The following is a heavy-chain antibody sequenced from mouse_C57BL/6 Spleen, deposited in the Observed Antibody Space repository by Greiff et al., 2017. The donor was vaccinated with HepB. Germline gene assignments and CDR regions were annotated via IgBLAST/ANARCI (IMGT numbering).Heavy chain of an antibody. CDR1: GYTFTDYY. D-gene: IGHD5-1-1*01. V-gene: IGHV1-26*01. CDR3: ARNPYLTGFAY. CDR2: INPNNGGT. J-gene: IGHJ3*01. Sequence: VQLQQSGPELVKPGASVKISCKASGYTFTDYYMNWVKQSHGKSLEWIGDINPNNGGTSYNQKFKGKATLTVDKSSSTAYMELRSLTSEDSAVYYCARNPYLTGFAYWGQGTLVTVSA.